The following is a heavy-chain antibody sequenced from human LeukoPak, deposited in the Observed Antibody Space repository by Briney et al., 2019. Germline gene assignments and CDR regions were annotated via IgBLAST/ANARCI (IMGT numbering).Heavy chain of an antibody. CDR3: ARKTSAWIQLWFIDY. V-gene: IGHV3-21*01. CDR1: GFTFSSYS. CDR2: ISSSSSYI. Sequence: PGGSLRLSCAASGFTFSSYSVTWVRQAPGKGLEWVSSISSSSSYIYYADSVKGRFTISRDNAKNSLYLQMNSLRAEDTAVYYCARKTSAWIQLWFIDYWGQGTLVTVSS. D-gene: IGHD5-18*01. J-gene: IGHJ4*02.